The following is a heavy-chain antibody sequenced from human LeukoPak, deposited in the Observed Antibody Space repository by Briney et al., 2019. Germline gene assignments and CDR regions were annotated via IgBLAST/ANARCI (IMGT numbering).Heavy chain of an antibody. CDR2: MNPNSGNT. CDR3: ARYDYGDLELDY. Sequence: ASVKVSCKASGGTFSSYAISWVRQAPGQGLEWMGWMNPNSGNTGYAQKFQGRVTMTRNTSISTAYMELSSLRSEDTAVYYCARYDYGDLELDYWGQGTLVTVSS. J-gene: IGHJ4*02. D-gene: IGHD4-17*01. V-gene: IGHV1-8*02. CDR1: GGTFSSYA.